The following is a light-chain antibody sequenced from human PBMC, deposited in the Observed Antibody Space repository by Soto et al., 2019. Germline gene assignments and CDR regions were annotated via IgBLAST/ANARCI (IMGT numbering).Light chain of an antibody. V-gene: IGKV1-39*01. Sequence: ESQITNSPSSLSASVGDRVTITCLASQSISSYLNWYQQKPGKAPKLLIYAASNRATGIPARFSGSGSGTDFTLTISSLEPEDFAVYYCQQRSNWPPTFGQGTRLETK. CDR2: AAS. CDR1: QSISSY. J-gene: IGKJ5*01. CDR3: QQRSNWPPT.